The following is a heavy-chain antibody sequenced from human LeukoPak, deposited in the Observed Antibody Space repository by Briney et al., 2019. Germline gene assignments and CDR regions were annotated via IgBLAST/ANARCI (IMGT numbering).Heavy chain of an antibody. J-gene: IGHJ6*02. Sequence: GGSLRLSCAASGFTFSAYAMNWVRQAPGKGLEWVSVIGDSGGGTYYADSVKGRFTISRDNSHNTLYLQMNSLRADDTAVYYCAKEGGYTYGQNQYYAMDVWGQGTTVTVSS. V-gene: IGHV3-23*01. D-gene: IGHD5-18*01. CDR2: IGDSGGGT. CDR1: GFTFSAYA. CDR3: AKEGGYTYGQNQYYAMDV.